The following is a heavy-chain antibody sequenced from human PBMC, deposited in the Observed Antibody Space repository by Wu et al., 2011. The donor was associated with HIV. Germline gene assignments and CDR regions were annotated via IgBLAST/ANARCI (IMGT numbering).Heavy chain of an antibody. D-gene: IGHD6-19*01. Sequence: SSVKVSCKASGATFSSYAISWVRQAPGQGLEWMGRIIPIFGTAIYAHKFQGRLTITADKSSNTASMELTSLKSEDTAVYYCATDPTIAVAGTKSFWGRGTLVSVSS. V-gene: IGHV1-69*06. J-gene: IGHJ4*02. CDR1: GATFSSYA. CDR3: ATDPTIAVAGTKSF. CDR2: IIPIFGTA.